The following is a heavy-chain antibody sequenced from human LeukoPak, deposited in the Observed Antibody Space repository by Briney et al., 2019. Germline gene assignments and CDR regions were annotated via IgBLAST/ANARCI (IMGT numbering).Heavy chain of an antibody. J-gene: IGHJ4*02. CDR2: IYYSGHT. Sequence: SETLSLTCTVSGGSISSSSHYWGWIRQPPGKGLELIGSIYYSGHTYYNPSLKSRVTISVDTSKNHFSLEVSSVTAADTAVYYCARHENIVVVVAATGFDYWGQGTLVTVSS. D-gene: IGHD2-15*01. V-gene: IGHV4-39*01. CDR3: ARHENIVVVVAATGFDY. CDR1: GGSISSSSHY.